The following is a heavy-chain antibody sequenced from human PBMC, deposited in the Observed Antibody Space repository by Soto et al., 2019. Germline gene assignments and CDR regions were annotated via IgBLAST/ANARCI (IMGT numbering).Heavy chain of an antibody. CDR2: IYYSGST. Sequence: PSETLSLTCTFSCGSIISGDYYWSWIRQPPGKGLEWIGYIYYSGSTYYNPSLKSRVTISVDTSKNQFSLKLSSVTAADTAVYYCARDSLYYYDSSGYYCDAFDIWGQGTMVTAS. CDR3: ARDSLYYYDSSGYYCDAFDI. D-gene: IGHD3-22*01. V-gene: IGHV4-30-4*01. CDR1: CGSIISGDYY. J-gene: IGHJ3*02.